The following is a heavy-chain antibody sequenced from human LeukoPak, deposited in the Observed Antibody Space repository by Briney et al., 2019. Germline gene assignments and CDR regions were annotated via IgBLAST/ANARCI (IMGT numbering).Heavy chain of an antibody. CDR3: ARENTYGGNAFDI. D-gene: IGHD5-18*01. J-gene: IGHJ3*02. CDR2: IYSGGST. CDR1: GFTFSNYA. V-gene: IGHV3-53*01. Sequence: GGSLRLSCAASGFTFSNYAMNWVRQAPGKGLEWVSVIYSGGSTYYADSVKGRFTISRDNSKNTLYLQMNSLRAEDTAVYYCARENTYGGNAFDIWGQGTMVTVSS.